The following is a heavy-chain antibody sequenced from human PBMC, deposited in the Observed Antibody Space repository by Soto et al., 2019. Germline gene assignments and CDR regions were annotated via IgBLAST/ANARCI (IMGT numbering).Heavy chain of an antibody. CDR3: ARGRLGYCSGGSCYSLRREIQDYYYMDV. V-gene: IGHV3-7*01. CDR1: GFTFSSYW. D-gene: IGHD2-15*01. J-gene: IGHJ6*03. CDR2: IKQDGSEK. Sequence: GGSLRLSCAASGFTFSSYWMSWVRQAPGKGLEWVANIKQDGSEKYYVDSVKGRFTISRDNAKNSLYLQMNSLRAEDTAVYYCARGRLGYCSGGSCYSLRREIQDYYYMDVWGKGTTVTVSS.